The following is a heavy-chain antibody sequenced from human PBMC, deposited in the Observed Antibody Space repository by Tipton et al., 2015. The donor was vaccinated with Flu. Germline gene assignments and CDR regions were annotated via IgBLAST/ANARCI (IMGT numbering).Heavy chain of an antibody. Sequence: TLSLTCTVSGYSISSGYYWGWIRQPPGKGLEWIGSIYHSGSTYYNPSLKSRATISVDTSKNQFSLKLSSVTAADTAVYYCARGSLWFGELEKYGFDPWGQGTLVTVSS. V-gene: IGHV4-38-2*02. J-gene: IGHJ5*02. D-gene: IGHD3-10*01. CDR2: IYHSGST. CDR3: ARGSLWFGELEKYGFDP. CDR1: GYSISSGYY.